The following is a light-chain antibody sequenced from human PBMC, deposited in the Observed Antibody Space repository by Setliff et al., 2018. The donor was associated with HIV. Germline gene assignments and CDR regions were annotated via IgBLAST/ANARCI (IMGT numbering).Light chain of an antibody. V-gene: IGLV1-40*01. CDR2: GNN. J-gene: IGLJ3*02. CDR1: SSNLGAGYD. Sequence: QSALTQPPSVSGAPGQRVTISCAGTSSNLGAGYDVYWYQQLPGTAPKLLIYGNNNRPSGVPDRFSGSKSGTSASLAITGLQAEDEADYYCQSYDSRLSGSVFAGGTQLTVL. CDR3: QSYDSRLSGSV.